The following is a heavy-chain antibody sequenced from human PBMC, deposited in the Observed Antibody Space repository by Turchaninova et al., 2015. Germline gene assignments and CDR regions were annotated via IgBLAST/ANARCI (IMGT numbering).Heavy chain of an antibody. CDR2: TYYRSKWYN. Sequence: QVQLPQSGPGLVKPSQTPSLTCPIPGDRVPRNRSTWNWIRQSPSRGLEWLGRTYYRSKWYNDYAVSVKSRIAINPDTSKNQFSLQLNSVTPDDTGVYYCARDPHGNYGTDYWGPGTLVTVSS. D-gene: IGHD4-17*01. CDR3: ARDPHGNYGTDY. V-gene: IGHV6-1*01. J-gene: IGHJ4*02. CDR1: GDRVPRNRST.